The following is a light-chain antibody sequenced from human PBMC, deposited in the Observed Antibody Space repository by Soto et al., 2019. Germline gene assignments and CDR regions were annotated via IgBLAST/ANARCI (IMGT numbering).Light chain of an antibody. Sequence: EIVMTQSPATLSVSPGERVTLSCRASQSIGGNLAWYQQKPGQAPRLLIYGAFTRATGIPARFSGSGSGTEFTLTISSLQSEDFAVYYCQQYNNWPPLTFGGGTKVEIK. J-gene: IGKJ4*01. CDR1: QSIGGN. CDR2: GAF. CDR3: QQYNNWPPLT. V-gene: IGKV3D-15*01.